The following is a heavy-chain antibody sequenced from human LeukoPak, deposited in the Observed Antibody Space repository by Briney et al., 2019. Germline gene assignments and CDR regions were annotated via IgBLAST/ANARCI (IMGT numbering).Heavy chain of an antibody. V-gene: IGHV3-48*03. J-gene: IGHJ5*01. CDR1: GFSFRDYE. Sequence: PGRSLRLSCAASGFSFRDYEMNWVRQAPGKGLEWGSYISITSNTIHYADSVKGRFTISRDNTKNSLHLQMTRLRADDTAVYYCARGGLDAYDSWGQGTLVTVSS. CDR3: ARGGLDAYDS. D-gene: IGHD5-24*01. CDR2: ISITSNTI.